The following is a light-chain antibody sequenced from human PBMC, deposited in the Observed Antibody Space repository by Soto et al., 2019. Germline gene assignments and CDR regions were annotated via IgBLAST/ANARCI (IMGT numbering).Light chain of an antibody. CDR3: QQYNNWPPVT. CDR2: GAS. V-gene: IGKV3-15*01. J-gene: IGKJ4*01. Sequence: IELTQSPCTVSLSPGESATLHCRPIQSVSNNYLAWYQQKPGQAPRLLIYGASTRATDIPATFSGSGSGTEFTLTISSLQSEDFAVYYCQQYNNWPPVTFGGGTKVDIK. CDR1: QSVSNN.